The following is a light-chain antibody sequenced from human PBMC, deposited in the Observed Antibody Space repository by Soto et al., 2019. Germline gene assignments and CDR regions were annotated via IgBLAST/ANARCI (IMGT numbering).Light chain of an antibody. CDR1: QSISSY. CDR2: AAF. Sequence: IQMTQSPSSLSASVGDRVTITCRASQSISSYLNWYQQEPGKAPKLLIYAAFSLQSGVPSRFSGNRSGTDFTLTISSLQPEDFATYYCQQSYSTPRTFGQGTKVDIK. V-gene: IGKV1-39*01. CDR3: QQSYSTPRT. J-gene: IGKJ1*01.